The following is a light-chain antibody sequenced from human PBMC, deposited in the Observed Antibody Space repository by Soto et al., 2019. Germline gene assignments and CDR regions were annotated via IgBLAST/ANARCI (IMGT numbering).Light chain of an antibody. Sequence: QSVLTQPPSVSGAPGPRVTISCAGSSSHIGATYDIHWYQQLPGAAPRLLIYGNSNRPSGVPDRFAGSKSGTSASLAIIGLRVEDEGIYYCQAFDISLSASGVFGGGTKVTVL. V-gene: IGLV1-40*01. J-gene: IGLJ3*02. CDR3: QAFDISLSASGV. CDR1: SSHIGATYD. CDR2: GNS.